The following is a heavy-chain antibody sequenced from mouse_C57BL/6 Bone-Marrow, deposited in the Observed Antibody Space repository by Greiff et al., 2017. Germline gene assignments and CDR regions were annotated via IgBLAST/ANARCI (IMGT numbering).Heavy chain of an antibody. Sequence: VQLQQPGAELVKPGASVKLSCKASGYTFTSYWMQWVKQRPGQGLEWIGEIDPSDSYTNYNPKFKGKATLTVDTSSSTAYMQLSSLTSEDSAVYYCASIYDGYWSYWGQGTTLTVSS. CDR3: ASIYDGYWSY. J-gene: IGHJ2*01. CDR2: IDPSDSYT. V-gene: IGHV1-50*01. D-gene: IGHD2-3*01. CDR1: GYTFTSYW.